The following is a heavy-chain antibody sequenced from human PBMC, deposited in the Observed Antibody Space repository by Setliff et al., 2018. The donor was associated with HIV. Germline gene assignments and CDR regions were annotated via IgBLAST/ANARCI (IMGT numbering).Heavy chain of an antibody. D-gene: IGHD1-26*01. CDR3: ARDHNSGTLHAFDL. CDR1: GFTVSSNY. CDR2: IYSGGST. Sequence: LRLSCAASGFTVSSNYMSWVRQAPGKGLEWVSVIYSGGSTYYADSVKGRFTISRDNSKNTLYLQMNSLRAEDTAVYYCARDHNSGTLHAFDLWGQGTKVTVSS. J-gene: IGHJ3*01. V-gene: IGHV3-53*01.